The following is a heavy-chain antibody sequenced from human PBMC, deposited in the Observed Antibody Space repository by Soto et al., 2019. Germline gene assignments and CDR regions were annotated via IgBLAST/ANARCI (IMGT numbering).Heavy chain of an antibody. J-gene: IGHJ4*02. CDR1: GFTFSSYW. Sequence: GGSLRLSCAASGFTFSSYWMHWVRLAPGKGLVWISRINSDGSRTTYAEPVKGRFTISRDNAKNTLYLQMNSLRAEDTAVYYCSRDRHFYGSGTYYINYWGQGT. CDR2: INSDGSRT. CDR3: SRDRHFYGSGTYYINY. V-gene: IGHV3-74*01. D-gene: IGHD3-10*01.